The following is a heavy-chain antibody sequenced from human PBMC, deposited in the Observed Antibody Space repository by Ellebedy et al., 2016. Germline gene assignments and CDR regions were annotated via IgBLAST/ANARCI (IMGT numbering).Heavy chain of an antibody. J-gene: IGHJ6*02. CDR3: ARDLRFLEWSYYYGMDV. CDR2: IYSGGST. D-gene: IGHD3-3*01. Sequence: GESLKISCAASGFTVSSNYMSWVRQALGKGLEWVSVIYSGGSTYYADSVKGRFTISRDNSKNTLYLQMNSLRAEDTAVYYCARDLRFLEWSYYYGMDVWGQGTTVTVSS. V-gene: IGHV3-53*01. CDR1: GFTVSSNY.